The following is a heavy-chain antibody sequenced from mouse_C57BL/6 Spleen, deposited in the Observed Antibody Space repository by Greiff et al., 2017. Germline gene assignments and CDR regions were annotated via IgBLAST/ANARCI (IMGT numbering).Heavy chain of an antibody. CDR3: ARRGYYGLPDYAMDY. CDR2: ISNGGGST. J-gene: IGHJ4*01. D-gene: IGHD1-1*01. Sequence: EVQRVESGGGLVQPGGSLKLSCAASGFTFSDYYMYWVRQTPEKRLEWVAYISNGGGSTYYPDTVKGRFTISRDNAKNTLYLQMSRLKSEDTAMYYCARRGYYGLPDYAMDYWGQGTSVTVSS. V-gene: IGHV5-12*01. CDR1: GFTFSDYY.